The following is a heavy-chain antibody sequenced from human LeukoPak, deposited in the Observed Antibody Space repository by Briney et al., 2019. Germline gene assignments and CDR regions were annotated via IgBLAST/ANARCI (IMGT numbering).Heavy chain of an antibody. V-gene: IGHV4-38-2*02. CDR1: GYTINSGYY. D-gene: IGHD1-1*01. CDR3: ARGRGNWNARWANWFDP. CDR2: FYHSGRT. Sequence: SETLSLTCTVSGYTINSGYYWGWIRQPPGKGLEWMGSFYHSGRTYYNPSLKSRVTISVDTSKNQFSLKLSSVTAADTAVYYCARGRGNWNARWANWFDPWGQGTLVTVSS. J-gene: IGHJ5*02.